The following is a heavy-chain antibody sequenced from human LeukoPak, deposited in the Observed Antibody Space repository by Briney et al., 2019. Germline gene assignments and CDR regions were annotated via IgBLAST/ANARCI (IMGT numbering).Heavy chain of an antibody. J-gene: IGHJ6*02. CDR3: ASSLVPPPYYGMDV. D-gene: IGHD6-6*01. V-gene: IGHV3-33*01. Sequence: GGSLRLSCAASGFTFSSYGMHWVRQAPGKGLEWVAVIWYDGSNRYYADSVKGRFTISRDNSKNTLYLQMNSLRAEDTAVYYCASSLVPPPYYGMDVWGQGTTVTVSS. CDR2: IWYDGSNR. CDR1: GFTFSSYG.